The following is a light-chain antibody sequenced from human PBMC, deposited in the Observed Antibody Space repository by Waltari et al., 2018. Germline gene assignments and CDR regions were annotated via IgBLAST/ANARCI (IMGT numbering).Light chain of an antibody. CDR2: AAS. CDR1: QGISNS. Sequence: DIQLTQAPSFLPASVGDRVTVTCRASQGISNSLAWYQQKPGRAPKLLIYAASTLQSGVPSRFSGSGSGTAFALTISSLQPEDFATYYCQQLDTYPPWTFGQGTKVELK. V-gene: IGKV1-9*01. J-gene: IGKJ1*01. CDR3: QQLDTYPPWT.